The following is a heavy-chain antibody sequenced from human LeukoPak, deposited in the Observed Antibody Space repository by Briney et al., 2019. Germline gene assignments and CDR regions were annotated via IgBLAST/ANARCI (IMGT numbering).Heavy chain of an antibody. J-gene: IGHJ4*02. CDR1: GFTFSSYS. Sequence: PGGSLRLSCAASGFTFSSYSMNWVRQAPGKGLEWVSFISSSSSYIYYADSVKGRFTISRDNAKNSLYLQMNSLRAEDTAVYYCARGEWSSSPFDYWGQGTLVTVSS. CDR3: ARGEWSSSPFDY. D-gene: IGHD6-6*01. V-gene: IGHV3-21*01. CDR2: ISSSSSYI.